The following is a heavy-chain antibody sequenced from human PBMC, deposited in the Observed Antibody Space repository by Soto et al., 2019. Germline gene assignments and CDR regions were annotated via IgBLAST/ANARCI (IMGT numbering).Heavy chain of an antibody. Sequence: GGSLRRACVGSGFTFSSYGMHWVRQAPGKVLECVAVISDTGSSHYYAASVEGRFTISRENSKNTLSLHMDRLRVEDTAVYYCAKDRGGDCPDNSCYFGADYWGQGPPVTVSS. CDR1: GFTFSSYG. D-gene: IGHD2-2*01. CDR3: AKDRGGDCPDNSCYFGADY. J-gene: IGHJ4*02. CDR2: ISDTGSSH. V-gene: IGHV3-30*18.